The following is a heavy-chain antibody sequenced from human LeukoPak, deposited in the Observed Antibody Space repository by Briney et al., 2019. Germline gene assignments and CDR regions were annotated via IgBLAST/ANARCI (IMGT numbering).Heavy chain of an antibody. CDR1: DDSIRSSTYY. V-gene: IGHV4-39*01. D-gene: IGHD6-13*01. CDR3: ASVIAAGGKGLEY. J-gene: IGHJ4*02. Sequence: TEALSLTCTVSDDSIRSSTYYWGWIRQPPGKGLEWIGNIYYTGSTWYNPALKSRGSISVDTSKNQFSLKLSSVTAADTAVYYCASVIAAGGKGLEYWGQGALVTVSS. CDR2: IYYTGST.